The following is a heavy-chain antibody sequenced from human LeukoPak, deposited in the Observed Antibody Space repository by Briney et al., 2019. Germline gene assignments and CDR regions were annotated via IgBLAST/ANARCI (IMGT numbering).Heavy chain of an antibody. CDR2: MYHTGST. J-gene: IGHJ4*02. V-gene: IGHV4-38-2*02. Sequence: SETLSLTCTVSGYSMSSGYYWGWIRQPPERGLEWIGSMYHTGSTYYNPSLKSRVTISVDTSKNQFYLKLSSVTAADTAVYYCARVTGYMTEDYFDYWGQGTLITVSS. CDR3: ARVTGYMTEDYFDY. CDR1: GYSMSSGYY. D-gene: IGHD6-13*01.